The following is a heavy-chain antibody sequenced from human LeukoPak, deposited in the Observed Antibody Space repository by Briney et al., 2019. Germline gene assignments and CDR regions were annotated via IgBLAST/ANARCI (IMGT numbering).Heavy chain of an antibody. J-gene: IGHJ4*02. CDR2: IKQDGSVK. D-gene: IGHD6-19*01. Sequence: GGSLRLSCAASGFTFSNYWMSWVRQAPGKGLEWVANIKQDGSVKYYVDSVRGRFTISRDNAKNSVYLQMNSLRAEDTAVYYCARIGYSSCCLDYWGQGTMVTVSS. CDR1: GFTFSNYW. CDR3: ARIGYSSCCLDY. V-gene: IGHV3-7*01.